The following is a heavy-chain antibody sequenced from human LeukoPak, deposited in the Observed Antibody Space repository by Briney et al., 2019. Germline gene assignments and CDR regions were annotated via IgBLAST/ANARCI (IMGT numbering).Heavy chain of an antibody. CDR3: ARVLDGSHPDYFDY. CDR1: GFTFDDYG. J-gene: IGHJ4*02. CDR2: INWNGDST. V-gene: IGHV3-20*04. D-gene: IGHD1-26*01. Sequence: GGSLRLSCAASGFTFDDYGMSWVRQAPGKGLEWVSGINWNGDSTGYADSVKGRITISRDNAKNSLYLQMNSLRAEDTALYYCARVLDGSHPDYFDYWGQGTLVTVSS.